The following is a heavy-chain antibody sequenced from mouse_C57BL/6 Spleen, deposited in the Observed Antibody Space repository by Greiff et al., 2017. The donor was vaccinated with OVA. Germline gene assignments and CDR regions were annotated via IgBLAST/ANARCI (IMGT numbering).Heavy chain of an antibody. CDR1: GFNIKNTY. V-gene: IGHV14-3*01. CDR3: AVYYGSSYDYFDY. D-gene: IGHD1-1*01. CDR2: IDPAHGNT. Sequence: EVQLQQSVAELVRPGASVKLSCTASGFNIKNTYMHWVKQRPEQGLEWIGRIDPAHGNTKYAPKFQGKATITADTSSNTAYLQLSSLTSEDTAIYYCAVYYGSSYDYFDYWGQGTTLTVSS. J-gene: IGHJ2*01.